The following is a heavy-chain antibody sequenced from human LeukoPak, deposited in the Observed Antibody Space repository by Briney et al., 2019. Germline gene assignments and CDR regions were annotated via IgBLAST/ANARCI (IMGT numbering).Heavy chain of an antibody. CDR2: VNPNSGGT. CDR1: GYTFTGYY. J-gene: IGHJ4*02. Sequence: ASVKVSCKASGYTFTGYYMHWVRQAPGQGLEWMGWVNPNSGGTNYAQKFQGRVTMTRDTSISTAYMELSRLRSDDTAAYYCARDRGSVAEDYWGQGTLVTVSS. V-gene: IGHV1-2*02. CDR3: ARDRGSVAEDY. D-gene: IGHD6-19*01.